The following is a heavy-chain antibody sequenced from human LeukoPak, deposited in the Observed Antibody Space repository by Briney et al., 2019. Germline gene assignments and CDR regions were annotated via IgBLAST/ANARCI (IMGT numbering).Heavy chain of an antibody. J-gene: IGHJ5*02. D-gene: IGHD3-22*01. CDR1: GDSISSGGYY. CDR2: IYYSGST. V-gene: IGHV4-31*03. CDR3: AGGLGDSSGYDP. Sequence: SQTLSLTCTVSGDSISSGGYYWSWIRQHPGKGLEWIGYIYYSGSTYYNPSLKSRVTISVDTSKNEFSLRLSSVTAADTAVYYCAGGLGDSSGYDPWGQGTLVTVSS.